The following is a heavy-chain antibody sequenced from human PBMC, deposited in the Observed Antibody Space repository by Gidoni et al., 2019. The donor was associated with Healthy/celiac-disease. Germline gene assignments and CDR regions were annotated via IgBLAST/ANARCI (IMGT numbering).Heavy chain of an antibody. CDR2: INHSGST. CDR3: ASPGYYGSGSYYNLKRNWFDP. CDR1: GGSFSGYY. J-gene: IGHJ5*02. D-gene: IGHD3-10*01. Sequence: QVQLQQWGAGLLKPSETLSLTCAVYGGSFSGYYWRWIRQPPGKGLEWIGEINHSGSTNYNPSLKSRVTISVDTSKNQFSLKLSSVTAADTAVYYCASPGYYGSGSYYNLKRNWFDPWGQGTLVTVSS. V-gene: IGHV4-34*01.